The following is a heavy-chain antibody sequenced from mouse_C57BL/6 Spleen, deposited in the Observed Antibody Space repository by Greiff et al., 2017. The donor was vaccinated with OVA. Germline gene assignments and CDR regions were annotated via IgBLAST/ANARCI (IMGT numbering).Heavy chain of an antibody. CDR2: IRNKANGYTT. CDR3: ARSGYYGSRYFEV. J-gene: IGHJ1*03. V-gene: IGHV7-3*01. CDR1: GFTFTDYY. Sequence: EVKLVESGGGLVQPGGSLSLSCAASGFTFTDYYMSWVRQPPGKALEWLGFIRNKANGYTTEYSASVKGRFTISRDNSQSILYLQMNALRAEDSATYYCARSGYYGSRYFEVWGTGTTVTVSS. D-gene: IGHD1-1*01.